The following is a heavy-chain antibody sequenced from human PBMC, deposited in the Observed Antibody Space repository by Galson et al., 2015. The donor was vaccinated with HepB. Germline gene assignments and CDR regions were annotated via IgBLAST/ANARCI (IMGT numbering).Heavy chain of an antibody. CDR2: IIPIFGTA. CDR3: ARGPHPYGKITSKNLYYFDY. J-gene: IGHJ4*02. V-gene: IGHV1-69*13. CDR1: GGTFSSYA. D-gene: IGHD1-14*01. Sequence: SVKVSCKASGGTFSSYAISWVRQAPGQGLEWMGGIIPIFGTANYAQKFQGRVTITADESTSTAYMELSSLRSEDTAVYYCARGPHPYGKITSKNLYYFDYWGQGTLVTVSS.